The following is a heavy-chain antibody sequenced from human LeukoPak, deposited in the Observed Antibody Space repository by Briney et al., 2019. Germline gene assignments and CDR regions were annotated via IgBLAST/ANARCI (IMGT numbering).Heavy chain of an antibody. J-gene: IGHJ4*02. CDR1: GGSISSYY. V-gene: IGHV4-59*08. CDR3: ARRITMVRGVIIDYFDY. D-gene: IGHD3-10*01. Sequence: PSETLSLTCTVSGGSISSYYWSWIRQPPGKGLEWIGYIYYSGSTNYNPSLKSRVTISVGTSKNQFSLKLSSVTAADTAVYYCARRITMVRGVIIDYFDYWGQGTLVTVSS. CDR2: IYYSGST.